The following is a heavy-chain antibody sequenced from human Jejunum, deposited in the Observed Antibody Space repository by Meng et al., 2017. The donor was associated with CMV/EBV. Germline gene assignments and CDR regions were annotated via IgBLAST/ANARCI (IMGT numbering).Heavy chain of an antibody. V-gene: IGHV3-30*02. D-gene: IGHD2-21*01. Sequence: FTVSSYALHGVRQAPGKGLEWVAFIRHDGTTKYYANSVKGRFTISRDNSKNTMYLQMNTLRTEDTAVYYCAKDKIPVSPYYYGMDVWGQGTTVTVSS. J-gene: IGHJ6*02. CDR3: AKDKIPVSPYYYGMDV. CDR1: FTVSSYA. CDR2: IRHDGTTK.